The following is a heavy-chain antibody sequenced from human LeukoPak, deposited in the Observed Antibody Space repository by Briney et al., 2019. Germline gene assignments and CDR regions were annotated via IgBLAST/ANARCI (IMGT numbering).Heavy chain of an antibody. J-gene: IGHJ4*02. CDR1: GFTFSSYG. CDR2: ISGSGGST. V-gene: IGHV3-23*01. D-gene: IGHD3-10*01. Sequence: GGTLRLSCAASGFTFSSYGMSWVRQAPGKGLEWVSAISGSGGSTYYADSVKGRFTISRDNSKNTLYLQMNSLRAEDTAVYYCAKRGRDYYGSGSGFDYWGQGTLVTVSS. CDR3: AKRGRDYYGSGSGFDY.